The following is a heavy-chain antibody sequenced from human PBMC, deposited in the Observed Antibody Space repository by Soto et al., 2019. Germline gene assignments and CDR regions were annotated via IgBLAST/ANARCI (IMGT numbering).Heavy chain of an antibody. CDR3: TRDHGYFDS. Sequence: QVRLEQSGAEVKKPGASMKIACKGSGYTFTNYAVIWMRQAPGQRLEWMGRINTENGNTKYSEKFKGRVTMTRDTSAGAAYMELNSLRSEDTAVYYCTRDHGYFDSWGQGTLVTVSS. J-gene: IGHJ4*02. V-gene: IGHV1-3*04. CDR2: INTENGNT. CDR1: GYTFTNYA.